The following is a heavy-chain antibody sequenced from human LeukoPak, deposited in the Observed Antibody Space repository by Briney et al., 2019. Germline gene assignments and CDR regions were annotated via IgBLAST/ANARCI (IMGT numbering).Heavy chain of an antibody. CDR1: GFTFSSYG. CDR3: ARDGCGGDCYFDY. CDR2: IWYDGSNK. Sequence: PGRSLGLSCAASGFTFSSYGTHWVRQAPGKGLEWVAVIWYDGSNKYYADSVKGRFTISRDNSKNTLYLQMNSLRAEDTAVYYCARDGCGGDCYFDYWGQGTLVTVSS. V-gene: IGHV3-33*01. J-gene: IGHJ4*02. D-gene: IGHD2-21*02.